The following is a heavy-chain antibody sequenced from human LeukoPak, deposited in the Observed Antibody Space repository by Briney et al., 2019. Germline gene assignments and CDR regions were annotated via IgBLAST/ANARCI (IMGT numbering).Heavy chain of an antibody. CDR1: GFTVSSNY. CDR3: AREMATNLDY. D-gene: IGHD5-24*01. Sequence: GGSLRLSCAASGFTVSSNYMSWVRQAPGKGLEWVSLIYSGGGTYYADSVKGRFTISRDNSKNTLYLQMSSLRAEDTAVYYCAREMATNLDYWGQGTLVTVSS. V-gene: IGHV3-66*01. CDR2: IYSGGGT. J-gene: IGHJ4*02.